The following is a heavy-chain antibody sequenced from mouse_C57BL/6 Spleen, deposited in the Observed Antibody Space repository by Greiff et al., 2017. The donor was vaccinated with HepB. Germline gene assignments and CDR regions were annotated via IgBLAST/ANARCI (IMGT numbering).Heavy chain of an antibody. CDR3: ARTGTAWYFDV. J-gene: IGHJ1*03. V-gene: IGHV1-50*01. CDR1: GFTFPRFW. CDR2: NGPSDSYT. Sequence: QVQLQQPGAELVKPGASVKLSCQASGFTFPRFWVQWVKTRPGKGLEWVGENGPSDSYTNYNQKFKGKATLTVDTSSSTAYMQLSSLTSEDSAVYYCARTGTAWYFDVWGTGTTVTVSS. D-gene: IGHD4-1*01.